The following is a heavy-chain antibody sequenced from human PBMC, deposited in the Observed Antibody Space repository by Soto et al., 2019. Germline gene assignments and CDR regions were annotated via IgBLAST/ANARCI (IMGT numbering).Heavy chain of an antibody. V-gene: IGHV3-74*01. Sequence: PGGSLRLSCAASGFTFSSYWMHWVRQAPGKGLVWVSRINSDGSSTSYADSVKGRFTISRDNAKNTLYLQMSSLRAEDTAVYYCARVPDYYYYYYYMDVWGKGTTVTVSS. CDR3: ARVPDYYYYYYYMDV. D-gene: IGHD3-3*01. CDR1: GFTFSSYW. CDR2: INSDGSST. J-gene: IGHJ6*03.